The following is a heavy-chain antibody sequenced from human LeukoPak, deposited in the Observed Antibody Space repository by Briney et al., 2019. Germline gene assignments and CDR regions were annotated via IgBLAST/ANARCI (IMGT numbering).Heavy chain of an antibody. V-gene: IGHV4-59*08. D-gene: IGHD3-22*01. J-gene: IGHJ4*02. CDR3: ARHGVYYDSSGYPYYIFDY. CDR1: GGSISSYY. Sequence: SETLSLTCTVSGGSISSYYWSWIRQPPGKGLEWIGYICYSGSTNYNHSLKSRVTISVDTSKNQFSLRLISVTAADTAVYYCARHGVYYDSSGYPYYIFDYWGQGTLDTVSS. CDR2: ICYSGST.